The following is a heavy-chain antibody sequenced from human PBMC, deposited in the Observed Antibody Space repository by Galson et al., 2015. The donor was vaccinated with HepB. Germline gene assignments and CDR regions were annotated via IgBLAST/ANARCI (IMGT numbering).Heavy chain of an antibody. Sequence: SVKVSCKVSGYTLTELSMHWVRQAPGKGLEWMGGFDPEDGETIYAQKFQGRVTMTEDTSTDTAYMELSSLRSEDTAVYYCATARIAAAGSPTFGYFQHWGQGTLVTVSS. V-gene: IGHV1-24*01. CDR2: FDPEDGET. D-gene: IGHD6-13*01. J-gene: IGHJ1*01. CDR3: ATARIAAAGSPTFGYFQH. CDR1: GYTLTELS.